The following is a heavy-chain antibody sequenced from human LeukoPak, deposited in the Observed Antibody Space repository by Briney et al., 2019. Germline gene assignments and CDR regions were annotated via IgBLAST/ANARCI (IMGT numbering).Heavy chain of an antibody. Sequence: PGGSLRLSCVASGFTFSIYSMNWVRQAPGKGLEWVSSISTTSSYIYYADSVKGRFTISRDSAKTSLYLQMNSLRADDTAVYYCARASSGWAVDLYYFDHWGRGTLVTVSS. D-gene: IGHD6-19*01. J-gene: IGHJ4*02. CDR2: ISTTSSYI. V-gene: IGHV3-21*01. CDR3: ARASSGWAVDLYYFDH. CDR1: GFTFSIYS.